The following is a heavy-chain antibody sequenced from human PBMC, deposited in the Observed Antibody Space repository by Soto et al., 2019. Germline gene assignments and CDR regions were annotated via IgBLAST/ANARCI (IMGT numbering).Heavy chain of an antibody. CDR2: IYYSGST. Sequence: SETLSLTCTVSGGSISSYYWSWIRQPPGKGLEWIGYIYYSGSTNYNPSLKSRVTISVDTSKNQFSLKLSSVTAADTAVYYCARRETDDFWSGYYYWGQGTLVTVSS. D-gene: IGHD3-3*01. V-gene: IGHV4-59*08. CDR3: ARRETDDFWSGYYY. CDR1: GGSISSYY. J-gene: IGHJ4*02.